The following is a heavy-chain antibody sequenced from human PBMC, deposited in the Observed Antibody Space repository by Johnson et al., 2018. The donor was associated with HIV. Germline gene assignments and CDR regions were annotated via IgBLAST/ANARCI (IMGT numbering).Heavy chain of an antibody. CDR1: GFTFSSYG. CDR2: IFTAGDV. CDR3: AKERVTWSSRGDAFDI. V-gene: IGHV3-NL1*01. D-gene: IGHD5-18*01. J-gene: IGHJ3*02. Sequence: QVQLVESGGGVVQPGRSLRLSCAASGFTFSSYGMHWVRQAPGKGLEWVSVIFTAGDVYYSDSVKGRFTISRDNSKNILYLQMNSLRAEDTAVYYCAKERVTWSSRGDAFDIWGQGTMVTVSS.